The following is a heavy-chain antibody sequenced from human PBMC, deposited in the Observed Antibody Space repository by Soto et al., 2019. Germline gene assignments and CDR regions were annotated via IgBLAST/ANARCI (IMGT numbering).Heavy chain of an antibody. CDR3: ARGSYDRSGYYFPFDY. CDR2: IYTSGST. CDR1: GGSISSYY. J-gene: IGHJ4*02. V-gene: IGHV4-4*07. Sequence: QVQLQESGPGLVKPSETLSLTCTVSGGSISSYYWSWIRQPAGKGLEWIGRIYTSGSTNYNPPLKSRVTMSVDTSKNQFSLKLSSVTAADTAVYYCARGSYDRSGYYFPFDYWGQGTLVTVSS. D-gene: IGHD3-22*01.